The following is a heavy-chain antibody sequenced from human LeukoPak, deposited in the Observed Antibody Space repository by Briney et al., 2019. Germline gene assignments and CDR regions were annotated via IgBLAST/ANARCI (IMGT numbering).Heavy chain of an antibody. Sequence: GGSLRLSCAASGFTFSNYAMNWVRQAPGRGLEWVSHIFSSDSTIGYADSVKGRFTISRDNAKNSLYLQMNNLRDEDTAVYYYARDRPTWSWDAALQYWGQGTLVTVSS. V-gene: IGHV3-48*02. D-gene: IGHD2-21*01. CDR3: ARDRPTWSWDAALQY. J-gene: IGHJ4*02. CDR2: IFSSDSTI. CDR1: GFTFSNYA.